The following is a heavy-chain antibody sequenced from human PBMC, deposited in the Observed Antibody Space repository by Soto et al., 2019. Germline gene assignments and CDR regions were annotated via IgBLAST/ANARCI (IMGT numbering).Heavy chain of an antibody. V-gene: IGHV5-10-1*01. CDR3: ARLLEPYYDYYGMDV. CDR1: GYSFTSYW. J-gene: IGHJ6*02. CDR2: IDPSDSYT. D-gene: IGHD3-3*02. Sequence: GESLKTSCKGSGYSFTSYWISWVRQMPGKGLEWMGRIDPSDSYTNYSPSFQGHVTISADKSISTAYLQWSSLKASDTAMYYCARLLEPYYDYYGMDVWGQGTTVTVSS.